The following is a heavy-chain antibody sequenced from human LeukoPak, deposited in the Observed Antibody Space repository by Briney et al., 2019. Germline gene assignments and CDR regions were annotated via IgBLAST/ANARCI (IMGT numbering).Heavy chain of an antibody. J-gene: IGHJ4*02. CDR1: EFTFSSYW. V-gene: IGHV3-74*03. D-gene: IGHD6-13*01. CDR3: VRDRTAAAGEFDY. Sequence: GGSLRLSCVAAEFTFSSYWMHWVRQAPGKGLVWVSRIDSGGSRTKYADSVKGRFTISRDNAENTLYLQLNSPRADDTAVYYCVRDRTAAAGEFDYWGQGTLVTVSS. CDR2: IDSGGSRT.